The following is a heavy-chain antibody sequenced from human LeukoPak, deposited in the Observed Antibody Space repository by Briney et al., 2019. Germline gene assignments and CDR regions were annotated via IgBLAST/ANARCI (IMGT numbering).Heavy chain of an antibody. CDR1: GGSISSYY. CDR3: AQGGVVPAASFQH. CDR2: IYYSGST. J-gene: IGHJ1*01. Sequence: SETLSLTCTVSGGSISSYYWSWIRQPPGKGLEWIGYIYYSGSTNYNPSLKSRVTISVDTSKNQFSLKLSSVTAADTAVYYCAQGGVVPAASFQHWGQGTLVTFSS. D-gene: IGHD2-2*01. V-gene: IGHV4-59*08.